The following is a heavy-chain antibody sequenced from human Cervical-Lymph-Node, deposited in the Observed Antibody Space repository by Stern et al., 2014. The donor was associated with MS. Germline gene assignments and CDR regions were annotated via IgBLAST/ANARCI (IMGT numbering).Heavy chain of an antibody. J-gene: IGHJ6*02. CDR1: GFSLSSSGVG. CDR2: IYWDDDK. D-gene: IGHD6-13*01. V-gene: IGHV2-5*02. Sequence: QVTLRESGPTLVKPTQTLTLTCTFSGFSLSSSGVGVGWIRQPPGKALEWLALIYWDDDKRYSPSLKSRVTITKDTSKNQVVLKMTNMDPVDTATYYCGYTPHRYISTWYREGDYYPVDVWGQGTMVTVSS. CDR3: GYTPHRYISTWYREGDYYPVDV.